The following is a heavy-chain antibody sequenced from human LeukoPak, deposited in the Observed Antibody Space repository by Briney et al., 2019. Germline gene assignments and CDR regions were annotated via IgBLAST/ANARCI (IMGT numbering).Heavy chain of an antibody. Sequence: TSETLSLTCTVSGGSISSSSYYWGWIRQPPGKGLEWIGSIYYSGSTYSNPSLKSRVTISVDTSKNQFSLKLSSVTAADTAVYYCARLPAARVDYWGQGTLVTVSS. CDR3: ARLPAARVDY. J-gene: IGHJ4*02. CDR1: GGSISSSSYY. D-gene: IGHD6-6*01. CDR2: IYYSGST. V-gene: IGHV4-39*01.